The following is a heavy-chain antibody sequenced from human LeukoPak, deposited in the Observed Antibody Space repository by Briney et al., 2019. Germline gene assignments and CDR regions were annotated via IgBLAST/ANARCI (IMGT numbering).Heavy chain of an antibody. CDR1: GGSISSYY. CDR3: ARMTTVTSFDY. J-gene: IGHJ4*02. CDR2: IYYSGSI. Sequence: SETLSLTCTVSGGSISSYYWSWIRQPPGKGLEWIGNIYYSGSINDNPSLKSRVTISVDTTKNQFSLKLSSVTAADTAVYYCARMTTVTSFDYWGQGTLVTVSS. V-gene: IGHV4-59*01. D-gene: IGHD4-17*01.